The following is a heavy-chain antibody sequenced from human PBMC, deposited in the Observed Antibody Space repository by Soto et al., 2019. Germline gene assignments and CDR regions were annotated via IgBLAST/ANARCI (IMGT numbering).Heavy chain of an antibody. CDR2: ITDSGGTT. CDR3: AKRGVYFFDY. D-gene: IGHD1-26*01. V-gene: IGHV3-23*01. J-gene: IGHJ4*02. CDR1: GFALSSYA. Sequence: GGSLRLSCAASGFALSSYAMSWVRQAPGKGLEWVSTITDSGGTTFYADSVKGRFTISRGNSKNTLYLQVNSLRSEDTAVYYCAKRGVYFFDYWGQGTLVTVSS.